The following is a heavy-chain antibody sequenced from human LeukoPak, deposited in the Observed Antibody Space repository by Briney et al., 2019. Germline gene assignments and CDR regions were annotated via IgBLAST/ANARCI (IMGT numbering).Heavy chain of an antibody. CDR1: GYTFTSYD. J-gene: IGHJ6*02. CDR3: ARDWRGSGSYWPLFHGMDV. V-gene: IGHV1-8*01. D-gene: IGHD3-10*01. Sequence: ASVKVSCKASGYTFTSYDINWVRQAAGQGLEWLGWMNPNSGNTGYAQQFQGRVTMTRNTSISTAYMELNSLKSEDTAVYYCARDWRGSGSYWPLFHGMDVWGQGTTVTVSS. CDR2: MNPNSGNT.